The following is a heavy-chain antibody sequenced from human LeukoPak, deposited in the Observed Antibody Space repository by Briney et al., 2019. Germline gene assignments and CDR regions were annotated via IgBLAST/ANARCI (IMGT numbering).Heavy chain of an antibody. CDR3: ARAGCSGWYYFDY. CDR1: GFTFSSYA. V-gene: IGHV3-30*04. D-gene: IGHD6-19*01. Sequence: GGSLRLSCAASGFTFSSYAMHWVRQAPGKGLEWVAVISYDGSNKYYADSVKGRFTISRDNSKNTLYLQMNSLRAEDTAVYYCARAGCSGWYYFDYWGQGTLVTVSS. CDR2: ISYDGSNK. J-gene: IGHJ4*02.